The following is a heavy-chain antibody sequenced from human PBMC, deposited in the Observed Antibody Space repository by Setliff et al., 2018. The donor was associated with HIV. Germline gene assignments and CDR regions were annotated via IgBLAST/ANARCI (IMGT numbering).Heavy chain of an antibody. V-gene: IGHV5-51*01. CDR1: GYSFTSYW. D-gene: IGHD3-10*01. Sequence: GESLKISCKGSGYSFTSYWIGWVRQMPGKGLEWMGIIYPGDSDTRYSPSFQGQVTISADRSITTAYLQWSSLKASDTAMYYCARHVRGGYGSGTYYNYYCTKTLFSAVIRGDAFDIWGRGTVVTVS. CDR3: ARHVRGGYGSGTYYNYYCTKTLFSAVIRGDAFDI. CDR2: IYPGDSDT. J-gene: IGHJ3*02.